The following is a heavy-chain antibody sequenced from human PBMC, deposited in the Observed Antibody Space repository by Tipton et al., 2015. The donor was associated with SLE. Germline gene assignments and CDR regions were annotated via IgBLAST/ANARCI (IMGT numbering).Heavy chain of an antibody. CDR1: GGSISSGGYY. CDR3: ATRGCYQWDPFEY. Sequence: TLSLTCTVSGGSISSGGYYWSWLRHHPGKGLEWIGSIHHSGTTHYNPSLKSRFIISVDTSKNRFSLEVSSVTAADTALYYCATRGCYQWDPFEYWGQGALVTVSS. V-gene: IGHV4-31*03. CDR2: IHHSGTT. D-gene: IGHD2-8*01. J-gene: IGHJ4*02.